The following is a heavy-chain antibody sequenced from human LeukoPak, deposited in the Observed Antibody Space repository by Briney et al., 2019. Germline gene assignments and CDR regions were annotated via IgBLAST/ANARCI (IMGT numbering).Heavy chain of an antibody. V-gene: IGHV4-4*07. CDR3: ARDRYYYDSSGLKVLDY. CDR1: GGSISGYY. J-gene: IGHJ4*02. Sequence: SETLSLTCTVSGGSISGYYWSWIRQPAGKGLEWIGRIYTSGSTNYNPSLKSRVTMSVDTSKNQFSLKLSSVTAADTAVYYCARDRYYYDSSGLKVLDYWGQGTLVTVSS. D-gene: IGHD3-22*01. CDR2: IYTSGST.